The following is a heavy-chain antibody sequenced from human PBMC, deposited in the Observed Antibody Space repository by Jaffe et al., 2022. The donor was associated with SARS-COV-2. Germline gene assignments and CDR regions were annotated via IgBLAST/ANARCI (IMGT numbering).Heavy chain of an antibody. V-gene: IGHV1-8*01. Sequence: QVQLVQSGAEVKKPGASVKVSCKASGYTFTSYDINWVRQATGQGLEWMGWMNPNSGNTGYAQKFQGRVTMTRNTSISTAYMELSSLRSEDTAVYYCARGTRRAAGTWLYYYYMDVWGKGTTVTVSS. CDR3: ARGTRRAAGTWLYYYYMDV. D-gene: IGHD6-13*01. J-gene: IGHJ6*03. CDR2: MNPNSGNT. CDR1: GYTFTSYD.